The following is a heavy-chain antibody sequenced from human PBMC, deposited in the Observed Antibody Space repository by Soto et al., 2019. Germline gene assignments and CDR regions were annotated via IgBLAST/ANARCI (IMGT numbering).Heavy chain of an antibody. V-gene: IGHV1-8*01. J-gene: IGHJ6*04. CDR2: MNPNSGNT. CDR1: GYTFTSYD. Sequence: ASVKVSCKASGYTFTSYDINWVRQATGQGLEWMGWMNPNSGNTGYAQKFQGRVTITADESTSTAYMELSSLRSEDTAVYYCAGEGRAASEYYGMEGRGRVNTVTVGS. D-gene: IGHD3-10*01. CDR3: AGEGRAASEYYGMEG.